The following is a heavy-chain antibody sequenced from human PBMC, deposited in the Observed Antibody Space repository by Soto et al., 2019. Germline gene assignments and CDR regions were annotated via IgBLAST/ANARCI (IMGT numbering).Heavy chain of an antibody. CDR3: ARDYNDATDYVPVDAFDI. CDR2: SYWNDDT. CDR1: GFSLYTSGVG. Sequence: ESGPTLVNPTQTLTLTCTFSGFSLYTSGVGVGWIRQPPGKALEWLALSYWNDDTRYSPSLKSRVTITKETSKNQVVLTMTNMDTVETDTYYCARDYNDATDYVPVDAFDIWGQGTMVTVSS. V-gene: IGHV2-5*01. D-gene: IGHD3-22*01. J-gene: IGHJ3*02.